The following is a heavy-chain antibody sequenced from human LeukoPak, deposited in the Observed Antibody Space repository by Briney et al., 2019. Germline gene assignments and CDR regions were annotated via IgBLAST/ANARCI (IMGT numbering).Heavy chain of an antibody. V-gene: IGHV4-61*02. CDR2: IYTSGST. J-gene: IGHJ5*02. Sequence: PSETLSLTCTVSGGSISSGSYYWSWFRQPAEKGLEWIGRIYTSGSTYYNPSLKSRVTISADTSKNQFSLKMRSVTAADTAVYYCARDRGIYCSGNNCYRLNWFDPWGQGALVTVSS. D-gene: IGHD2-15*01. CDR1: GGSISSGSYY. CDR3: ARDRGIYCSGNNCYRLNWFDP.